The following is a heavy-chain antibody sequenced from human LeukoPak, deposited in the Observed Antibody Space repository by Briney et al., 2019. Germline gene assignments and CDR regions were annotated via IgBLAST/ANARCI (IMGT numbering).Heavy chain of an antibody. D-gene: IGHD4-17*01. Sequence: ASVKVSCEVSGYTLTELSMHWVRQAPGQGLEWMGWINPNNGVTNYAQKFQGRVTMTRDTSITTAYMELSSLRSGDTAVYYCVRIYYGPDYWGQGTLVTVSS. V-gene: IGHV1-2*02. CDR2: INPNNGVT. CDR1: GYTLTELS. J-gene: IGHJ4*02. CDR3: VRIYYGPDY.